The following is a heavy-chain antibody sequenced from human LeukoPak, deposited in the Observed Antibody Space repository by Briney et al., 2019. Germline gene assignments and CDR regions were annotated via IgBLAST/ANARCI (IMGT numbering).Heavy chain of an antibody. D-gene: IGHD6-13*01. Sequence: SETLSLTCAVYGGSFSGYYWSWIRQPPGKGLEWIGEINHSGSTNYNPSLKSRVTISVDTSKNQFSLKLSSVTAADTAVYYCARDRAAAGTRDYYYYMDVWGKGTTVTISS. J-gene: IGHJ6*03. CDR1: GGSFSGYY. CDR2: INHSGST. CDR3: ARDRAAAGTRDYYYYMDV. V-gene: IGHV4-34*01.